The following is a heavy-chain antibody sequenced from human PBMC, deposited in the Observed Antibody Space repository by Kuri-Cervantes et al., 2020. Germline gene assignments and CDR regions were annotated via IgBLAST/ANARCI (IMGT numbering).Heavy chain of an antibody. CDR3: ARDRWDYIWGSYRYEGHDAFDI. CDR1: GGSISSYY. CDR2: IYYSGST. J-gene: IGHJ3*02. Sequence: SETLSLTCTVSGGSISSYYWSWIRQPPGKGLEWIGYIYYSGSTNYNPSLKSRVTMSVDSSRNQFSLKLSSVTAADTAVYYCARDRWDYIWGSYRYEGHDAFDIWGQGTMVTVSS. V-gene: IGHV4-59*12. D-gene: IGHD3-16*02.